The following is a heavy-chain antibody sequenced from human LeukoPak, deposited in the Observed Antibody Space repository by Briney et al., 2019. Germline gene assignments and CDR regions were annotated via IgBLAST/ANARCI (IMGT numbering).Heavy chain of an antibody. CDR1: GFTFSSYN. V-gene: IGHV3-21*01. CDR2: ISSSSRYI. CDR3: ARDEAVAGPNSFYY. D-gene: IGHD6-19*01. Sequence: GGSLRLSCAASGFTFSSYNMNWVRQASGKGLEWVSSISSSSRYIYYADSVKGRFTISRDNAKNSLYLQMNSLRAEDTAVYYCARDEAVAGPNSFYYWGQGTLVTVSS. J-gene: IGHJ4*02.